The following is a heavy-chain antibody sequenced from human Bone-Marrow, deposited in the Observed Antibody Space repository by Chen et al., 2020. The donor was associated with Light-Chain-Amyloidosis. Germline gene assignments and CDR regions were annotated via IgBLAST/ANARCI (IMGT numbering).Heavy chain of an antibody. CDR3: ARRRDGYNFDY. CDR2: IYPDVSDA. J-gene: IGHJ4*02. D-gene: IGHD5-12*01. Sequence: EVQLEQSGPEVKKPGESLKISCKGSGYTFPNYWIGWVRQMPGKGLEWMGVIYPDVSDARYSPSFEGQVTISADKSITTAYLQWRSLKASDTAMYYWARRRDGYNFDYWGQGTLVTVSS. V-gene: IGHV5-51*01. CDR1: GYTFPNYW.